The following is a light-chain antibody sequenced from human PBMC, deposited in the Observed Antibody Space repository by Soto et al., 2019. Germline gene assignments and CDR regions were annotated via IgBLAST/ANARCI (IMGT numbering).Light chain of an antibody. CDR1: QSVSSS. Sequence: EIVWTQAPDTLSLSPGERATLSCRASQSVSSSLAWYKQKPGQAPRLLIYDASNRATGIPARFSGSGSGTDFTLTISSLEPEDLAVYYCQQRSNWPPEVTFGPGTKVDIK. J-gene: IGKJ3*01. CDR2: DAS. CDR3: QQRSNWPPEVT. V-gene: IGKV3-11*01.